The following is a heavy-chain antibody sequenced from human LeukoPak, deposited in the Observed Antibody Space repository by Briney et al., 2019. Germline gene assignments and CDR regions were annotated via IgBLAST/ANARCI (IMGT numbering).Heavy chain of an antibody. J-gene: IGHJ6*02. CDR3: ARGGPPPWGRYRYSYYGMDV. V-gene: IGHV4-61*02. CDR1: GGSISSGSYY. CDR2: IYTSGST. Sequence: SETLSLTCTVSGGSISSGSYYWSWIRQPAGKGLEWIGRIYTSGSTNYNPSLKSRVTISVDTSKNQFSLKLSSVTAADTAVYYCARGGPPPWGRYRYSYYGMDVWGQGTTVTVSS. D-gene: IGHD3-16*02.